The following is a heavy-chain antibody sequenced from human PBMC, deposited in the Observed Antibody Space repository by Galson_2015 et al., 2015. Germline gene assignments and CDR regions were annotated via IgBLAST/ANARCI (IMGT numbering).Heavy chain of an antibody. CDR1: GFTFDDYA. Sequence: SLRLSCAASGFTFDDYAMHWVRQAPGKGLEWVSGISWNSGGIGYADSVKGRFTISRDNAKNSLYLQMNSLRAEDTALYYCAKGCTGGVCYSGYYYYIDVWGKGTTVTVSS. CDR2: ISWNSGGI. V-gene: IGHV3-9*01. D-gene: IGHD2-8*02. CDR3: AKGCTGGVCYSGYYYYIDV. J-gene: IGHJ6*03.